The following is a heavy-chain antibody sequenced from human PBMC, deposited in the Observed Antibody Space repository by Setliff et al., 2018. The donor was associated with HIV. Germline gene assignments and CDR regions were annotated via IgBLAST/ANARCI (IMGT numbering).Heavy chain of an antibody. CDR1: GGSFSGYY. CDR3: GRGSRITIFGVVKGTNWFDP. D-gene: IGHD3-3*01. CDR2: INDSGST. Sequence: SETLSLTCAVYGGSFSGYYWSWIRQPPGKGLEWIGEINDSGSTNYNPSLKSRVTMSVGTSKNQFPLKLNSVTAADTAVYYCGRGSRITIFGVVKGTNWFDPWGQGTLVTVSS. J-gene: IGHJ5*02. V-gene: IGHV4-34*01.